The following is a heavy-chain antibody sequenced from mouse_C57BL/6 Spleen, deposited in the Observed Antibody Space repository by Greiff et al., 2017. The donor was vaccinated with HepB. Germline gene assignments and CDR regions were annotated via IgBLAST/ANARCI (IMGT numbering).Heavy chain of an antibody. J-gene: IGHJ2*01. V-gene: IGHV1-50*01. CDR2: IDPSDSYT. CDR1: GYTFTSYW. Sequence: QVQLQQPGAELVKPGASVKLSCKASGYTFTSYWTQWVKQRPGQGLEWIGEIDPSDSYTNYNQKFKGKATLTVDTSSSTAYMQLSSLTSEDSAVYYCARRDYYGSSVDYWGQGTLTVSS. CDR3: ARRDYYGSSVDY. D-gene: IGHD1-1*01.